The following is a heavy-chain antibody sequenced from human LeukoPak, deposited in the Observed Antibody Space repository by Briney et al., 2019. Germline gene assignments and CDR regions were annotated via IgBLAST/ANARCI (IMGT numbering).Heavy chain of an antibody. Sequence: GGSLRLSCAASGFTFSSYAMSWVRQAPGKGLEWVSAISGSGGSTYYADSVEGRFTISRDNSKNTLYLQMNSLRAEDTAVYYCAKWDAYDSSGYYYVSFDYWGQGTLVTVSS. D-gene: IGHD3-22*01. CDR2: ISGSGGST. V-gene: IGHV3-23*01. CDR3: AKWDAYDSSGYYYVSFDY. CDR1: GFTFSSYA. J-gene: IGHJ4*02.